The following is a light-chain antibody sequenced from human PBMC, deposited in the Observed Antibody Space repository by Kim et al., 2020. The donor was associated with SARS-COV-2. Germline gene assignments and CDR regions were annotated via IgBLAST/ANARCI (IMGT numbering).Light chain of an antibody. V-gene: IGKV1-5*03. Sequence: LTSAVGDRVTITCRASQSISTWLAWDQQKPGKAPKLLIYKASSLEFGVPSRFSGSGSGTEFTLTISSLQPDDFATYYCQQYNSWYTFGQGTKLEI. J-gene: IGKJ2*01. CDR1: QSISTW. CDR2: KAS. CDR3: QQYNSWYT.